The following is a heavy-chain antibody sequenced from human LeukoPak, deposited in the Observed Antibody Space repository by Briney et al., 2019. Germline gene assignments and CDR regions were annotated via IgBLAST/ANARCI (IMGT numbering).Heavy chain of an antibody. CDR3: ARDRISSSGSGCFDY. Sequence: GGSLRLSCAASGFTFSSYAMHWVRQAPGKGLEWVAVISYDGSNKYYADSVKGRITISRDNSKNTLYLQMNSLRAEDTAVYYCARDRISSSGSGCFDYWGQGTPVTVSS. J-gene: IGHJ4*02. CDR1: GFTFSSYA. CDR2: ISYDGSNK. V-gene: IGHV3-30-3*01. D-gene: IGHD6-19*01.